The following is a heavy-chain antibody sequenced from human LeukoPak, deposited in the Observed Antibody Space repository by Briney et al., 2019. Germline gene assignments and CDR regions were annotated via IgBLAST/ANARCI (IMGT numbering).Heavy chain of an antibody. V-gene: IGHV3-30*02. CDR1: GFTFSSYG. CDR3: AKAGGLRFLEWLLPFDY. CDR2: IRYDGSNK. D-gene: IGHD3-3*01. Sequence: GGSLSLSCAASGFTFSSYGMHWVRQAPGKGLEWVAFIRYDGSNKYYADSVKGRFTISRDNSKNTLYLQMNSLRAEDTAVYYCAKAGGLRFLEWLLPFDYWGQGTLVTVSS. J-gene: IGHJ4*02.